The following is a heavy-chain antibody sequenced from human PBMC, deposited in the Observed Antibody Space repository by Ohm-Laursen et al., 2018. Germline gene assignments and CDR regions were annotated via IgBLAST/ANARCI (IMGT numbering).Heavy chain of an antibody. CDR1: GFTFSSSE. Sequence: GSLRLSCAASGFTFSSSEMTWVRQAPGKGLEWVSYISDSSSSVYYADSVRGRFTISRDNAKNSLYLQMNSLRAEDTAVYYCARIITVAGDDCWGQGTLVTVSS. CDR2: ISDSSSSV. V-gene: IGHV3-48*03. CDR3: ARIITVAGDDC. J-gene: IGHJ4*02. D-gene: IGHD6-19*01.